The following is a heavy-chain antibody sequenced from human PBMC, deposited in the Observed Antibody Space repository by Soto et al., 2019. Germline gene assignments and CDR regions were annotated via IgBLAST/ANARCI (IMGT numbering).Heavy chain of an antibody. V-gene: IGHV1-18*01. CDR1: GYSFTNYG. D-gene: IGHD3-3*01. Sequence: GASVKVSCKASGYSFTNYGLSWLRQAPVQGLEWMGWINASNGNTVYAQKLQGRVTITTDTSTSTAYMELRSLRSDDTAINYCALEIIGRRFDSWGQGTLVTVSS. CDR2: INASNGNT. CDR3: ALEIIGRRFDS. J-gene: IGHJ4*02.